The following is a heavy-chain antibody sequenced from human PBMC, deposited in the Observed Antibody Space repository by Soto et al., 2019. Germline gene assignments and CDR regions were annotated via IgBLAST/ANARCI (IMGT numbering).Heavy chain of an antibody. CDR2: IYSGGGT. CDR3: ARAAGGYCANGLCYTGFCRH. J-gene: IGHJ1*01. CDR1: GFNVSINY. Sequence: EVQLVESGGGLVQPGGSLRLSCAVSGFNVSINYMSWVRQAPGKGLEWVSIIYSGGGTYYADSVKGRFTISRENSQNTVYLQMNSLRAEDTAVYYCARAAGGYCANGLCYTGFCRHWGQGTLVTVCS. D-gene: IGHD2-8*01. V-gene: IGHV3-66*01.